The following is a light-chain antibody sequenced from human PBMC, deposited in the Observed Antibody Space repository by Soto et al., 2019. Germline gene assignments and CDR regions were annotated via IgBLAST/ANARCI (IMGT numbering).Light chain of an antibody. Sequence: EIVMTQSPATLSASPGERATLSCRASQSVSSNLAWYQQKPGQATRLLIYGASTRATGIPARFSGSGSGTEYTLTISSLQSEDFAVYYCQQYNNWPPSTFGQGTKLEIK. J-gene: IGKJ2*01. V-gene: IGKV3-15*01. CDR3: QQYNNWPPST. CDR1: QSVSSN. CDR2: GAS.